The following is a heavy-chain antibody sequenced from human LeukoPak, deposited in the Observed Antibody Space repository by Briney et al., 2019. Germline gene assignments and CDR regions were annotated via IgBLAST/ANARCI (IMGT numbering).Heavy chain of an antibody. Sequence: GGSLRLSCAASGFIFSSYGMHWVRQAPGKGLEWVSYISSSGSTIYYADSVKGRFTISRDNAKNSLYLQMNSLRAEDTAVYYCARGSLGIVGATLQHWGQGTLVTVSS. V-gene: IGHV3-48*04. J-gene: IGHJ1*01. CDR1: GFIFSSYG. D-gene: IGHD1-26*01. CDR3: ARGSLGIVGATLQH. CDR2: ISSSGSTI.